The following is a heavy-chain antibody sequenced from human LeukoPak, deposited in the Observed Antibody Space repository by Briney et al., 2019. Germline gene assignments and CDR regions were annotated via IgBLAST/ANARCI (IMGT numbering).Heavy chain of an antibody. J-gene: IGHJ4*02. Sequence: PSETLSLTCTVSGGSISSYYWSWIRQPPGKGLEWIGYIYYSGSTNYNPSLKSRVTISVDTSKNQFSLKLSSVTAADTAVYYRARVFDSWGQGTLVTVSS. CDR1: GGSISSYY. CDR2: IYYSGST. CDR3: ARVFDS. V-gene: IGHV4-59*01.